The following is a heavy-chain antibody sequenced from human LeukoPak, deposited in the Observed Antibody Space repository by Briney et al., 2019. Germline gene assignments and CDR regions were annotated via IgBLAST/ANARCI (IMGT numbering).Heavy chain of an antibody. V-gene: IGHV4-39*01. Sequence: SETLSLTCTVSVGSISSSSYYWGWIRQPPGKGLGWIGSIYYSGSTYYNPSLKSRVTISVDTSKNPFSLKLSSVTAADTAVYYCARHYYYDSSGLDDVFDIWGQGTMVTVSS. D-gene: IGHD3-22*01. CDR3: ARHYYYDSSGLDDVFDI. CDR2: IYYSGST. J-gene: IGHJ3*02. CDR1: VGSISSSSYY.